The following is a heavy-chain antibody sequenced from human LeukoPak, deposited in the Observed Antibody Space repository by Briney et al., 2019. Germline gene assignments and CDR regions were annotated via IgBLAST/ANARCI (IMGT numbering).Heavy chain of an antibody. CDR2: ISSSGSTI. V-gene: IGHV3-11*01. CDR1: GFTFSDYY. CDR3: ARDMYTYYDILTGYYPN. D-gene: IGHD3-9*01. J-gene: IGHJ4*02. Sequence: PGGSLRLSCAASGFTFSDYYMSWIRQAPGKGLEWVSYISSSGSTIYYADSVKGRFTIPRDNAKNSLYLQMNSLRAEDTAVYYCARDMYTYYDILTGYYPNWGQGTLVTVSS.